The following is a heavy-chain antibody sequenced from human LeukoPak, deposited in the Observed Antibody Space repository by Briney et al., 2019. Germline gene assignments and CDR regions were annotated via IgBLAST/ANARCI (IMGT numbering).Heavy chain of an antibody. V-gene: IGHV4-59*01. CDR3: ARAMTNPLYYFDY. J-gene: IGHJ4*02. Sequence: SETLSLTCTVSGGSISSYYWSWIRQPPGKGLEWIGYIYYSGSTNYNSSFKSRVTISVDTSKNQFSLKLSSVTAADTAVYYCARAMTNPLYYFDYWGQGTLVTVSS. D-gene: IGHD3-22*01. CDR1: GGSISSYY. CDR2: IYYSGST.